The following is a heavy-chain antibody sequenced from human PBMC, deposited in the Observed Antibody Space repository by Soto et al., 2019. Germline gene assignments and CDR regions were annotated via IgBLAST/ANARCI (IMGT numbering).Heavy chain of an antibody. Sequence: GSLILSCAASGFTFSSYGMHWVRQAPGKGLEWVAVISYDGSNKYYADSVKGRFTISRDNSKNTLYLQMNSLRAEDTAVYYCAKGRQQLVPYYFDYWGQGTLVTVSS. J-gene: IGHJ4*02. CDR3: AKGRQQLVPYYFDY. CDR1: GFTFSSYG. CDR2: ISYDGSNK. V-gene: IGHV3-30*18. D-gene: IGHD6-13*01.